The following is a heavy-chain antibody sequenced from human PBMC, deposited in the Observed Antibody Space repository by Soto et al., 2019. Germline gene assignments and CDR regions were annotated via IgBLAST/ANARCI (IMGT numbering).Heavy chain of an antibody. CDR2: IWYDGSNK. V-gene: IGHV3-33*08. D-gene: IGHD6-6*01. J-gene: IGHJ3*02. CDR3: ARGQEAARPYDAFDI. Sequence: GGSLRLSCAASGFTFSSYGMHWVRQAPGKGLEWVAVIWYDGSNKYYADSVKGRFTISRDNSKNTLYLQMNSLRAEDTAVYYCARGQEAARPYDAFDIWGQGTMVTVSS. CDR1: GFTFSSYG.